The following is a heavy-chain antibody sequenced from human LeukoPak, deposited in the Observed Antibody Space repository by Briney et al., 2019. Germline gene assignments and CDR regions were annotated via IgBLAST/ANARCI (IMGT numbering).Heavy chain of an antibody. Sequence: GASVKVSCKASGYTFTTYGIIWVRQAPGQGLEWMGWISAYNGKTNYAQMLQGRVTVTTDTSTSTAYMELRSLRSDDTAVYYCARDQPRRWLDPWGQGTLVTVSS. CDR2: ISAYNGKT. J-gene: IGHJ5*02. CDR1: GYTFTTYG. V-gene: IGHV1-18*01. CDR3: ARDQPRRWLDP. D-gene: IGHD1-14*01.